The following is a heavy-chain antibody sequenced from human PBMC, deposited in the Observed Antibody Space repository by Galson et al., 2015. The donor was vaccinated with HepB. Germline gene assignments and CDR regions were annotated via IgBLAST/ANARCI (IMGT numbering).Heavy chain of an antibody. D-gene: IGHD6-6*01. CDR3: ARVSRWSEARRYYYYMDV. V-gene: IGHV1-46*01. J-gene: IGHJ6*03. Sequence: SVKVSCKASGYTFTSYYMHWVRQAPGQGLEWMGIINPSGGSTSYAQKFQGRVTMTRDTSTSTVYMELSSLRSEDTAVYYCARVSRWSEARRYYYYMDVWGKGTTVTVSS. CDR1: GYTFTSYY. CDR2: INPSGGST.